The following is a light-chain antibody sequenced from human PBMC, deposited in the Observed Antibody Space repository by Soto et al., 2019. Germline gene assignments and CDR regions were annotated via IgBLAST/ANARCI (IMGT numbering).Light chain of an antibody. J-gene: IGLJ2*01. CDR1: SSDVGANNY. V-gene: IGLV2-11*01. CDR2: DVS. Sequence: QSALTQPRSVSGSPGQSVTISCTGTSSDVGANNYVSWYQQHPGKVPKLMIYDVSKRPSGVPDRFSGSKSGNTASLTISGLQAEDEADYYCCSYAGSYPLRVFGGGTKLTVL. CDR3: CSYAGSYPLRV.